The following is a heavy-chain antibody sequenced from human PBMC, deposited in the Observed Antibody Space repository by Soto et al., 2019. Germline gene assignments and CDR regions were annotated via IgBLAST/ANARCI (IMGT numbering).Heavy chain of an antibody. CDR2: IIPIFGTA. CDR3: ARDPGYHGSRKGWFDP. V-gene: IGHV1-69*01. D-gene: IGHD3-10*01. Sequence: QVQLVQSGAEVKRPGSSVKVSCKASGGTFSSYAISWVRQAPGQGLEWMGGIIPIFGTANYAQKFQGRVTITADESTSTAYMELSSLRSEDTAVYYCARDPGYHGSRKGWFDPWGQGTLVTVSS. CDR1: GGTFSSYA. J-gene: IGHJ5*02.